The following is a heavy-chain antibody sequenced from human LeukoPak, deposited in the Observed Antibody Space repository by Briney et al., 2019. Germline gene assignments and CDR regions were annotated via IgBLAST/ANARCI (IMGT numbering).Heavy chain of an antibody. CDR3: AAHYYGSRGYDVGYYFDY. D-gene: IGHD3-22*01. CDR1: GFTVYKYN. Sequence: GGALRLSCAASGFTVYKYNMNWVRQPPGKGLEWVSFISESGSSIYYADTVKGRFTISRENAKNTLYLQMDGLRVEDTAVYYCAAHYYGSRGYDVGYYFDYWGQGTLVTVSS. CDR2: ISESGSSI. J-gene: IGHJ4*02. V-gene: IGHV3-48*01.